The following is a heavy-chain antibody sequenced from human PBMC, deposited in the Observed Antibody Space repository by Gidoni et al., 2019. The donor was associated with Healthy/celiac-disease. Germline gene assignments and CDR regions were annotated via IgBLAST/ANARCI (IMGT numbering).Heavy chain of an antibody. J-gene: IGHJ5*02. V-gene: IGHV3-7*01. CDR2: IKQDGIEK. CDR3: ARDVSRWLVGNWFDP. CDR1: GFTFGSYW. Sequence: EVQLVESGGGLVQPGGSLRLSCADSGFTFGSYWRSWGRQAPGKGLEWVANIKQDGIEKYYVDSVKGRFTISRDNAKNSLYLQMNSLSAEDTAVYYCARDVSRWLVGNWFDPWGQGTLVTVSS. D-gene: IGHD5-12*01.